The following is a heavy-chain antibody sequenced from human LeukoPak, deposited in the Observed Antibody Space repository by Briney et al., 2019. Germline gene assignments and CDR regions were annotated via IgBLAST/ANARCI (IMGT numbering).Heavy chain of an antibody. CDR1: GFTLRSFS. Sequence: GGSLRLSCTASGFTLRSFSMNWVRQAPGKGLEWVSHISPRSDIISYADSVKGRFTISRDNAKNSLYLHMNSLRADDMAVYYCVRNNDWAFDYWGQGTLVPVSS. V-gene: IGHV3-48*01. CDR3: VRNNDWAFDY. J-gene: IGHJ4*02. D-gene: IGHD3-9*01. CDR2: ISPRSDII.